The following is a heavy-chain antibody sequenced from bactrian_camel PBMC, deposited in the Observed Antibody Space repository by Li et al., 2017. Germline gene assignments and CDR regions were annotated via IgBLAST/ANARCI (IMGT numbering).Heavy chain of an antibody. CDR1: GPAHLKNC. CDR2: IDNDRVGVT. Sequence: HVQLVESGGGSVQTGGSLRLSCAVSGPAHLKNCMGWVRQAPGKEREGVAVIDNDRVGVTDYADSAKGRFTISKDSAKRILYLQMNALQPDDTAVYTCALGARTGSTNDCTPWGMDYWGQGTQVTISS. D-gene: IGHD1*01. V-gene: IGHV3S1*01. J-gene: IGHJ7*01.